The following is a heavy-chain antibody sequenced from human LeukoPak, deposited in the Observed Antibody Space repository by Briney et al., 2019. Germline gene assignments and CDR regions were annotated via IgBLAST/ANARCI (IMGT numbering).Heavy chain of an antibody. CDR1: GDIVSSNSAT. CDR2: TYYRSKWYN. Sequence: SQTLSLTCAISGDIVSSNSATWNWIRQSPSRGLEWLGRTYYRSKWYNDYAVSVKSRMSINPDTSKNQFSLRLNSVTPEDTAVYYCAGGHAFDIWGQGTMVTVSS. CDR3: AGGHAFDI. J-gene: IGHJ3*02. V-gene: IGHV6-1*01.